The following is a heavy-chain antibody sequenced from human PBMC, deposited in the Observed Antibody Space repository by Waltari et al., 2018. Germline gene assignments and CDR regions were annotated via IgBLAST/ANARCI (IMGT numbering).Heavy chain of an antibody. Sequence: EVQLVQSGAEVKKPGATVKISCKASGYTFTDYYMHWVQQAPGKGLEWMGRVDPEDGETIYAEKFQGRVTITADTSTDTAYMELSSLRSEDTAVYYCATDRGRGYSYGYHFDYWGQGTLVTVSS. CDR2: VDPEDGET. V-gene: IGHV1-69-2*01. D-gene: IGHD5-18*01. CDR3: ATDRGRGYSYGYHFDY. CDR1: GYTFTDYY. J-gene: IGHJ4*02.